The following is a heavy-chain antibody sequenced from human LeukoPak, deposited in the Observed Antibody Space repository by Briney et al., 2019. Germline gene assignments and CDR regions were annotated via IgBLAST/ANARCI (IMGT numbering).Heavy chain of an antibody. CDR3: ARLGTYYDYVWGSYRITRFDY. CDR1: GDSISSYY. CDR2: IYYSGST. Sequence: PSETLSLTCTVSGDSISSYYWSWIRQPPGKGLEWIGYIYYSGSTNYNPSLKSRVTISVGTSKNQFSLKLSSVTAADTAVYYCARLGTYYDYVWGSYRITRFDYWGQGTLVTVSS. V-gene: IGHV4-59*01. D-gene: IGHD3-16*02. J-gene: IGHJ4*02.